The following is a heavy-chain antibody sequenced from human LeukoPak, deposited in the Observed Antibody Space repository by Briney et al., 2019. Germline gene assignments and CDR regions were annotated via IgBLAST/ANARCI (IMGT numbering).Heavy chain of an antibody. V-gene: IGHV3-23*01. CDR2: ISGSGGRT. D-gene: IGHD3-10*01. Sequence: GGSLRLSCVASGFTFSSYTMSWVRQAPGKGLEWASGISGSGGRTYYADSVKGRFTISRDNSKNTLYLQMNSLRVEDTAVCYCARPRGNYWYFDLWGRGILVTVSS. J-gene: IGHJ2*01. CDR1: GFTFSSYT. CDR3: ARPRGNYWYFDL.